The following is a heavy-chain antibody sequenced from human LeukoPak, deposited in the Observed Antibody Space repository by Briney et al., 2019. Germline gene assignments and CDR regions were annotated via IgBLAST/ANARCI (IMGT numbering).Heavy chain of an antibody. D-gene: IGHD6-19*01. J-gene: IGHJ4*02. V-gene: IGHV3-7*03. CDR1: GFTFSSYW. CDR2: IKQDGSEK. CDR3: AKKTVAGFNYFDD. Sequence: GGSLRLSCAASGFTFSSYWMSWVRQAPGKGLEWVANIKQDGSEKYYVDSVKGRFTISRDNSKNTLYLQMNSLRAEDTAVYYCAKKTVAGFNYFDDWGQGTLVTVSS.